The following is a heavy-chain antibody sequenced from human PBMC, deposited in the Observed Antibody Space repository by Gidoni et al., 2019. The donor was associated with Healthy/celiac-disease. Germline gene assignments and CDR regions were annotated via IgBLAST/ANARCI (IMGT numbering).Heavy chain of an antibody. J-gene: IGHJ5*02. Sequence: QVQLQESGPGLVKPSETLSLTCTVSGGSISSYYWSWIRQPPGKGLEWIGYLYYSGSTNYNPSLKSRVTISVDTSKNQFSLKLSSVTAADTAVYYCARGLPIYGDLYGRHWFDPWGQGTLVTVSS. CDR3: ARGLPIYGDLYGRHWFDP. D-gene: IGHD3-10*02. V-gene: IGHV4-59*01. CDR1: GGSISSYY. CDR2: LYYSGST.